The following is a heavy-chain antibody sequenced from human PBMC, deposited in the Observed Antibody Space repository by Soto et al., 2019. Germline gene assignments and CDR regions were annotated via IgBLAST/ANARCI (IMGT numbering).Heavy chain of an antibody. J-gene: IGHJ4*02. CDR1: GYTFTSYG. CDR3: ARDESVMITFGGPGPNDY. CDR2: ISAYNGNT. D-gene: IGHD3-16*01. V-gene: IGHV1-18*01. Sequence: ASVKVSCKASGYTFTSYGISWVRQAPGQGLEWMGWISAYNGNTNYAQKLQGRVTMTTDTSTSTAYMELRSLRSDDTAVYYCARDESVMITFGGPGPNDYRAQGTLVTVSS.